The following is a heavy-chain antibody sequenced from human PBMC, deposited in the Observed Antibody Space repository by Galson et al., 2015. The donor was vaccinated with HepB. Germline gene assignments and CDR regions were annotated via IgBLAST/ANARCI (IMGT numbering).Heavy chain of an antibody. D-gene: IGHD2-15*01. V-gene: IGHV3-23*01. CDR2: ITSSGGNS. Sequence: LRFSCAASGFSFTRYATTWVRQAPGKGLEWVSSITSSGGNSYYTDSVKGRFTVSRDNSKNTLLLQLNSLRAEDTAMYFCAKDGIMVANNPYHFHYWGQGTLVTVSS. CDR3: AKDGIMVANNPYHFHY. J-gene: IGHJ4*02. CDR1: GFSFTRYA.